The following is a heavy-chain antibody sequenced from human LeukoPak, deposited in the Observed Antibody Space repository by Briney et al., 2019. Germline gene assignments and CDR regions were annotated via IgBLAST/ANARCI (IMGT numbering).Heavy chain of an antibody. CDR1: GFTFSTYA. D-gene: IGHD2-21*01. CDR2: ISGGSEST. Sequence: GGSLRLSCAASGFTFSTYAMSWVRQAPGKGLEWVAGISGGSESTIYADSVKGRFTISRDNSKSTLYLQMNSLRAEDTAVYYCAKIPIVVVIASGLDYWGQGTLVTVSS. V-gene: IGHV3-23*01. J-gene: IGHJ4*02. CDR3: AKIPIVVVIASGLDY.